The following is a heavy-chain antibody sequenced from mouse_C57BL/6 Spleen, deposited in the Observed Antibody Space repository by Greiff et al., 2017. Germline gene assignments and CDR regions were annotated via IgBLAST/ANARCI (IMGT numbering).Heavy chain of an antibody. Sequence: VQLQQPGAELVKPAASVTMSCKASGYTFTSYWITWVRQRPGQGLEWIGDIYPGSGSTNYNENFKRKGTLTVDTSSRTAYMQLSSLTYETSAVYYGTRSRLFFDYWGQGTTLTVSS. CDR3: TRSRLFFDY. V-gene: IGHV1-55*01. J-gene: IGHJ2*01. CDR1: GYTFTSYW. CDR2: IYPGSGST.